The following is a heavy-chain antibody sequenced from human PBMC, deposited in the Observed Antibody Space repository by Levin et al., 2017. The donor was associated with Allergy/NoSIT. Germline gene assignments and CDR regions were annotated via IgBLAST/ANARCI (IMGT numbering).Heavy chain of an antibody. J-gene: IGHJ6*02. V-gene: IGHV1-18*01. D-gene: IGHD3-3*01. CDR2: ISAYNGNT. CDR1: GYTFTSYG. CDR3: ARGGISYDFWSGYSGPYGMDV. Sequence: ASVKVSCKASGYTFTSYGISWVRQAPGQGLEWMGWISAYNGNTNYAQKLQGRVTMTTDTSTSTAYMELRSLRSDDTAVYYCARGGISYDFWSGYSGPYGMDVWGQGTTVTVSS.